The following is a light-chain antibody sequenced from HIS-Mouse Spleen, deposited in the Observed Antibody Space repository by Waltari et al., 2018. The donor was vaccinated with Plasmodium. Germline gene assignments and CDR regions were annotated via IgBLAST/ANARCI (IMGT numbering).Light chain of an antibody. CDR3: QQSHT. V-gene: IGKV1-39*01. CDR1: QSISSD. Sequence: DIQMTQSPSSLPASVADRVTITFRASQSISSDLNWYQQKPGKAPKLLIYAASSLQSGVPSRFSGSGSGTDFTLTISSLQAEDCATYDCQQSHTFGQGTKVEIK. CDR2: AAS. J-gene: IGKJ2*01.